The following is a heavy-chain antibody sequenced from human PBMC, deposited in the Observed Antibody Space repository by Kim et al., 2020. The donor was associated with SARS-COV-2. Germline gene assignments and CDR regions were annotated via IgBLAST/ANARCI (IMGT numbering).Heavy chain of an antibody. CDR1: GYTFHTYA. CDR3: AREETDSYGYRAFDY. Sequence: ASVKVSCKASGYTFHTYAMHWMRQAPGQRLEWMGWVVGGNGNTKSSQNFQCRVTITRDRSATTAYMELSSLRSEDTAVYYCAREETDSYGYRAFDYWGQGTPVTVSS. CDR2: VVGGNGNT. J-gene: IGHJ4*02. V-gene: IGHV1-3*01. D-gene: IGHD5-18*01.